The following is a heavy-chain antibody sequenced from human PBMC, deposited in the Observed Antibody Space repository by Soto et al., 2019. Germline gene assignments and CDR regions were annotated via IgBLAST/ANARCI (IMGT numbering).Heavy chain of an antibody. D-gene: IGHD3-22*01. J-gene: IGHJ3*02. CDR3: AREGIDSSGYTATRAFDI. Sequence: GGSLRLSCAASGFTFSSYGMHWVRQAPGKGLEWVAVIWYDGSNKYYADSVRGRFTISRDNSKNTLYLQMNSLRAEDTAVYYCAREGIDSSGYTATRAFDIWGQGTMVTVSS. CDR2: IWYDGSNK. V-gene: IGHV3-33*01. CDR1: GFTFSSYG.